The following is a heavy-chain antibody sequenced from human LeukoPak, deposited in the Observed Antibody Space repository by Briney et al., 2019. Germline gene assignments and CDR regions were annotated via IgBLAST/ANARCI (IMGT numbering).Heavy chain of an antibody. CDR1: GFTFSSFA. CDR3: AKDYRGQDSLFDY. D-gene: IGHD3-10*01. J-gene: IGHJ4*02. Sequence: PGGSLRLSCAASGFTFSSFAMSWVRQAPGKGLELVSGISETGGTTWHADSVKGRLTISRDNSKNTLYLQMNTLRAEDTAVYYCAKDYRGQDSLFDYWGQGTLVIVSS. CDR2: ISETGGTT. V-gene: IGHV3-23*01.